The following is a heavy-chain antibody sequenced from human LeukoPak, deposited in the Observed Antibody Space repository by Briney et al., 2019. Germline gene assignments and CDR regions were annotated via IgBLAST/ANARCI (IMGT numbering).Heavy chain of an antibody. CDR3: AREKYYYDSSGYRDYMDV. Sequence: SETLSLTCTVSGGSISYYYWNWIRQPAGKGLEWIGRIYTSGRTYYNPSLKSRVTISVDTSKNQFSLKLSSVTAADTAVYYCAREKYYYDSSGYRDYMDVWGKGTTVTVSS. J-gene: IGHJ6*03. V-gene: IGHV4-4*07. CDR1: GGSISYYY. CDR2: IYTSGRT. D-gene: IGHD3-22*01.